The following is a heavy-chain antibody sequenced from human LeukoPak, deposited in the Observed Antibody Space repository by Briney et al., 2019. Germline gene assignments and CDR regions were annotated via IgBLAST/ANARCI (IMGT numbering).Heavy chain of an antibody. CDR3: AKALYGGYDSDYFDY. J-gene: IGHJ4*02. CDR1: GFTFSSYA. Sequence: GGSLRLSCAASGFTFSSYAMSWVRQAPGKGLEWVSAISGSGGSTYYADSVKGRFTISRDNSKNTLYLQMNSLRAEDTAVYYCAKALYGGYDSDYFDYWGQGTLVTVSS. D-gene: IGHD5-12*01. V-gene: IGHV3-23*01. CDR2: ISGSGGST.